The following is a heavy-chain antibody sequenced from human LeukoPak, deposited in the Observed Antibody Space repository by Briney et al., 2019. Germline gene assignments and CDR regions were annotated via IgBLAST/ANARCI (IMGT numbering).Heavy chain of an antibody. V-gene: IGHV3-30-3*01. CDR3: ARDHRYFDY. CDR2: ISYDGSNK. J-gene: IGHJ4*02. Sequence: PGGSLRLSCAASGFTFSIYAMHWVRQAPGKGLEWVAVISYDGSNKYYADSVKGRFTISRDNAKNSLYLQMNSLRAEDTAVYYCARDHRYFDYWGQGTLVTVSS. CDR1: GFTFSIYA.